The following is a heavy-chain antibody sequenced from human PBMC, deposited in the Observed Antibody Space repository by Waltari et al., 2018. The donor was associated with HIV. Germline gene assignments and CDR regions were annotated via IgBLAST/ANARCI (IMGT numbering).Heavy chain of an antibody. J-gene: IGHJ4*02. Sequence: QVPLIQPQIEMRRPGTSVRLYCQAFGFILNDHSIQWVRQGPRLTFQWVAVINAADGSTNRAQKFQARLTLTRDSFMGAVHLDLMSLQSEDTAVYFCARAGLGGLIQDFDLWGRGTQLIVSS. CDR3: ARAGLGGLIQDFDL. CDR1: GFILNDHS. CDR2: INAADGST. V-gene: IGHV1-46*02. D-gene: IGHD1-26*01.